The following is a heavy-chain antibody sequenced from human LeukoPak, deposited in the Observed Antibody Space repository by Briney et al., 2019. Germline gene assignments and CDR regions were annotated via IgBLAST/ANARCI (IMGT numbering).Heavy chain of an antibody. CDR1: GYNFTSYW. J-gene: IGHJ4*02. Sequence: GGSLQISCKGSGYNFTSYWIGWVRQMPGKGLEWMGIIYPGDSDTRYSPSFQGQVTISADKSISTAYLQWSSLKASDTAMYYCARHSWYPYDSSGIDFDYWGQGTLVTVSS. CDR3: ARHSWYPYDSSGIDFDY. CDR2: IYPGDSDT. D-gene: IGHD3-22*01. V-gene: IGHV5-51*01.